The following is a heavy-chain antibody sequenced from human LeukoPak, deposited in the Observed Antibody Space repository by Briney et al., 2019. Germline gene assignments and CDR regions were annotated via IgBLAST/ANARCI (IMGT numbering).Heavy chain of an antibody. J-gene: IGHJ4*02. CDR1: GFTFSSYG. CDR2: MAYDGSNK. Sequence: GGSLTLSCAASGFTFSSYGMHWVRQAPGKGLEWVAFMAYDGSNKYYADSVRGRFTISRDNSKNTLYLQMNSLRAEDTAVYYCAKDPNYYGSGDFEYWGQGTLATVSS. V-gene: IGHV3-30*02. D-gene: IGHD3-10*01. CDR3: AKDPNYYGSGDFEY.